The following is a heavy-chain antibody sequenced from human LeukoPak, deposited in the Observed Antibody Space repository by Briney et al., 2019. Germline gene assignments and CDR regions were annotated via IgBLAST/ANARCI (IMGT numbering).Heavy chain of an antibody. CDR1: GGSISSGSYY. J-gene: IGHJ5*02. Sequence: SETLSLTCTVSGGSISSGSYYWSWIRQPPGKGLEWIGYIYYSGSTNYNPSLKSRVTISVDTSKNQFSLKLSSVTAADTAVYYCARVNTAYYYDSSGSNWFDPWGQGTLVTVSS. V-gene: IGHV4-61*01. CDR3: ARVNTAYYYDSSGSNWFDP. CDR2: IYYSGST. D-gene: IGHD3-22*01.